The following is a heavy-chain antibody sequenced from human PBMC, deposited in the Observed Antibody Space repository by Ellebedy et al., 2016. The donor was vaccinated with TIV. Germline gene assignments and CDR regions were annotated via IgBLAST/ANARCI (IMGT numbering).Heavy chain of an antibody. CDR2: IYYSGST. J-gene: IGHJ4*02. Sequence: MPSETLSLTCTVSGGSISSYYWSWIRQPPGKGLEWIGYIYYSGSTNYNPSLKSRVTISVDTSKNQFSLKLSSVTAADTAVYYCARDGRYFDGHPAVWGQGTLVTVSS. D-gene: IGHD3-9*01. V-gene: IGHV4-59*01. CDR1: GGSISSYY. CDR3: ARDGRYFDGHPAV.